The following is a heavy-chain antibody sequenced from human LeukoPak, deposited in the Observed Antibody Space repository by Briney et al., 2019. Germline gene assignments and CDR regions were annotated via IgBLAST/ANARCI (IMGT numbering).Heavy chain of an antibody. J-gene: IGHJ4*02. CDR1: GFTFADYG. V-gene: IGHV3-20*04. D-gene: IGHD3-22*01. CDR3: ARAKYYYDSSGYCD. CDR2: INWNGGST. Sequence: GRSLRLSCAASGFTFADYGMSWVRHAPGKGLEWDSGINWNGGSTGYADSVKGRFTISRDNAKNSLYLQMNSLRAEDTALYYCARAKYYYDSSGYCDWGQGNLVTVSS.